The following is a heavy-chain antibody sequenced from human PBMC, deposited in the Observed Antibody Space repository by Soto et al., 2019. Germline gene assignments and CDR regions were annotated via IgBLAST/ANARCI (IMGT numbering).Heavy chain of an antibody. CDR3: ARDPTRGVTRYDFDY. V-gene: IGHV3-30-3*01. J-gene: IGHJ4*02. Sequence: PGGSLRLSCAASGFSFSSYAIHWVRQAPGKGLEWVAFISYDGTTKYYADSVKGRFTISRDNSKNTLYLQMNSLSAEDTALYYSARDPTRGVTRYDFDYWGQGTLVTVSS. CDR2: ISYDGTTK. D-gene: IGHD1-1*01. CDR1: GFSFSSYA.